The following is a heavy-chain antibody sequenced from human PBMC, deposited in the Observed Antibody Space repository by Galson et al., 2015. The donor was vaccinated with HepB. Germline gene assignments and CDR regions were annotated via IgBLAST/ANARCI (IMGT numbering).Heavy chain of an antibody. CDR3: ARRGSGSYRRGLYYYYGMDV. Sequence: QSGAEVKKPGESLKISCKGSGYSFTSYWIGWVRQMPGKGLEWMGIIYPGDSDTRYSPSFQGQVTISADKSISTAYLQLSSLKASDTAMYYCARRGSGSYRRGLYYYYGMDVWGQGTTVTVSS. CDR1: GYSFTSYW. CDR2: IYPGDSDT. D-gene: IGHD3-10*01. V-gene: IGHV5-51*03. J-gene: IGHJ6*02.